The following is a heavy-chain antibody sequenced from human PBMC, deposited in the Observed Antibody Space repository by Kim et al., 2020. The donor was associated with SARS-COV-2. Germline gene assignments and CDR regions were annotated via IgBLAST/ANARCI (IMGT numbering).Heavy chain of an antibody. CDR2: ISYDGSNK. D-gene: IGHD3-22*01. Sequence: GGSLRLSCAASGFTFSSYAIHWVRQAPGKGLEWVAVISYDGSNKYYADSVKGRFTISRDNSKNTLFLRMNSLRAEDTAVYYCARAVGLVVINDAFDIWGQGTMVTVSS. J-gene: IGHJ3*02. CDR1: GFTFSSYA. CDR3: ARAVGLVVINDAFDI. V-gene: IGHV3-30*04.